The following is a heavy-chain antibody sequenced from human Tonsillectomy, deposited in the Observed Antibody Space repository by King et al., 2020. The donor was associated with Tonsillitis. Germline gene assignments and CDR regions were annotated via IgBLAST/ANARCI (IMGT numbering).Heavy chain of an antibody. D-gene: IGHD2-2*01. J-gene: IGHJ6*02. CDR2: IYYSGST. CDR3: AGDMIWGNGEYQLRPRPHYYGMDV. V-gene: IGHV4-31*03. CDR1: GGSISSGGYY. Sequence: QLQESGPGLVKPSQTLSLTCTVSGGSISSGGYYWSWIRQHPGKGLEWIGYIYYSGSTYYNPSLKSRVTISVDTSKNQFSLKLSSVTAADTAVYYCAGDMIWGNGEYQLRPRPHYYGMDVWGQGTTVTVSS.